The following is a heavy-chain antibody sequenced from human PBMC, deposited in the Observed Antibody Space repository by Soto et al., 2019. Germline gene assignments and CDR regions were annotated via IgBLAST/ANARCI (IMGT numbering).Heavy chain of an antibody. CDR3: AREYTAWPLAYGLDV. CDR1: GFTFSTCS. CDR2: ISSRSGI. D-gene: IGHD2-2*02. Sequence: PGGSLRLSCVGSGFTFSTCSINWVRQAPGKGLEWVSSISSRSGIYYADSVKGRFTISRDNAKNSVSLQMNSLRAEDTAVYYCAREYTAWPLAYGLDVWGQGTTVTVSS. J-gene: IGHJ6*02. V-gene: IGHV3-21*01.